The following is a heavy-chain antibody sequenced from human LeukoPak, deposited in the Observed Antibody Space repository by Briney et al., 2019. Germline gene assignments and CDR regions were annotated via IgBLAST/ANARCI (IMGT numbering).Heavy chain of an antibody. V-gene: IGHV4-38-2*01. CDR3: ARTGLYGSGSSDY. D-gene: IGHD3-10*01. CDR2: IYNSGST. CDR1: GYSISSGYY. J-gene: IGHJ4*02. Sequence: SETLSLTCAVSGYSISSGYYWGWIRQPPGKGLEWIGSIYNSGSTYYNQSLKSRVTISVDTSKNQFSLKLTSVTAADTAVYYCARTGLYGSGSSDYWGQGTLVTVSS.